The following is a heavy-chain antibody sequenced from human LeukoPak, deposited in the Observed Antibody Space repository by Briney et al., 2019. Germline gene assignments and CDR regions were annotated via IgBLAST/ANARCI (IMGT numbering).Heavy chain of an antibody. D-gene: IGHD6-19*01. CDR2: ISGSGGST. J-gene: IGHJ4*02. CDR1: GFTFSSYA. V-gene: IGHV3-23*01. CDR3: AKDPTRPIAVAGTFDY. Sequence: GGSLRLSCAASGFTFSSYAMSWVRQAPGKGLEWVSAISGSGGSTYYADSVKGRFTISRDNSKNTLYLQMNSLRAEDTAVYYCAKDPTRPIAVAGTFDYWGQGTLVTVSS.